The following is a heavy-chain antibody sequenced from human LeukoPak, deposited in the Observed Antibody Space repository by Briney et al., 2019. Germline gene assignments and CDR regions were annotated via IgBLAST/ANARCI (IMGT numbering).Heavy chain of an antibody. D-gene: IGHD5-18*01. CDR3: AKRIQLWTTYFDY. Sequence: PGGSLRLSCAASGFTFSSYAMSWVRQAPGKGRALVSAISGSGGSTYYADSVKGRFTISRDNSKNTLYLQMNSLRAEDTAVYYCAKRIQLWTTYFDYWGQGTLVTVSS. CDR1: GFTFSSYA. V-gene: IGHV3-23*01. CDR2: ISGSGGST. J-gene: IGHJ4*02.